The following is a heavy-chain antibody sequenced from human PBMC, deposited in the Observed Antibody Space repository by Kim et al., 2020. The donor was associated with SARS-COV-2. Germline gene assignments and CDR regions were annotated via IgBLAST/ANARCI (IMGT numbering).Heavy chain of an antibody. CDR3: ARGRRIAAAEGDGMDV. Sequence: ASVKVSCKASGYTFTSYYMHWVRQAPGQGLEWMGIINPSGGSTSYAQKFQGRVTMTRDTSTSTVYMELSSLRSEDTAVYYCARGRRIAAAEGDGMDVWGQGTTVTVSS. V-gene: IGHV1-46*01. CDR1: GYTFTSYY. D-gene: IGHD6-13*01. J-gene: IGHJ6*02. CDR2: INPSGGST.